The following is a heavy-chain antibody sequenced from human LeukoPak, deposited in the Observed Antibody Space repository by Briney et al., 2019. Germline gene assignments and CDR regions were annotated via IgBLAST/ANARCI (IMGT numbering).Heavy chain of an antibody. Sequence: GGSLRLSCAASGFTFSSYGMHWVRQALGKGLEWVAFIRYDGSNKYYADSVKGRFTISRDNSKNTLYLQMNSLRAEDTAVYYCAKGLTGGYSYGYGIDYWGQGTLVTVSS. CDR2: IRYDGSNK. V-gene: IGHV3-30*02. J-gene: IGHJ4*02. CDR1: GFTFSSYG. D-gene: IGHD5-18*01. CDR3: AKGLTGGYSYGYGIDY.